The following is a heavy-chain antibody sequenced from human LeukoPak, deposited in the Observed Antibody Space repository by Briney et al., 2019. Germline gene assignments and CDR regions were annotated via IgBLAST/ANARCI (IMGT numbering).Heavy chain of an antibody. CDR1: GFTFSGSA. CDR3: TRPDDYGDY. J-gene: IGHJ4*02. V-gene: IGHV3-73*01. Sequence: GGSLRLSCAASGFTFSGSAMHWVRQASGKGLEWVGRIRSKANSYATAYAASVKGRFTISRDDSKNTAYLQMNSLKTEDTAVYYCTRPDDYGDYWGQGNLVTVSS. CDR2: IRSKANSYAT.